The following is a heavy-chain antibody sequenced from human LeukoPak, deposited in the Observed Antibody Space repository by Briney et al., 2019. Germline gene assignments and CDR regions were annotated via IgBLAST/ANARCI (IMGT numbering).Heavy chain of an antibody. CDR1: GLTFSNAW. Sequence: PGGSLRLSCAASGLTFSNAWMSWVRQAPGEGLEWVGRIKRKSDGGTTDYAAPVKGGFTIARDDTKNTLYLQMNSLKSEDTAVYYCTTELDIRPNHYWGQGTLVTVSS. V-gene: IGHV3-15*01. J-gene: IGHJ4*02. CDR2: IKRKSDGGTT. D-gene: IGHD3-22*01. CDR3: TTELDIRPNHY.